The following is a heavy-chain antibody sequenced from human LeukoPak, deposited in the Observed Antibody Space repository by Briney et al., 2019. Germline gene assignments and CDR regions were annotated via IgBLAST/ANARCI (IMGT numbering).Heavy chain of an antibody. CDR3: ARAGEYQLLEYYYYGMDV. Sequence: ASVNVSCKASGYMFVSYGSTWVQQAPGQGLEWRGGISGYKDDTKYAQKVQGRITMTTDTTTSTAYMELSSLRSEDTAVYYCARAGEYQLLEYYYYGMDVWGQGTTVTVSS. CDR1: GYMFVSYG. D-gene: IGHD2-2*01. V-gene: IGHV1-18*01. J-gene: IGHJ6*02. CDR2: ISGYKDDT.